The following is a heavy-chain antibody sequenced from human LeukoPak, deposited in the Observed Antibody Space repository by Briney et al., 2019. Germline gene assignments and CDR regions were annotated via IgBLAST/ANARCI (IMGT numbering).Heavy chain of an antibody. V-gene: IGHV3-30-3*01. D-gene: IGHD6-19*01. CDR1: GFTFSSYA. CDR3: AREGREWLSVGIDY. J-gene: IGHJ4*02. Sequence: PGGSLSLSCAASGFTFSSYAMHWVRQAPGKGLEWVAVISYDGSNKYYADSVKGRFTISRDNSKNTLYLQMNSLGAEDTAVYYCAREGREWLSVGIDYWGRGTLVTVSS. CDR2: ISYDGSNK.